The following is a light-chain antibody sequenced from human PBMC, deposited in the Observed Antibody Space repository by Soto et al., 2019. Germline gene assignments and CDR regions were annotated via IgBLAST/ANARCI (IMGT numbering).Light chain of an antibody. CDR3: HQSQSWPRT. J-gene: IGKJ1*01. Sequence: EIVLTQSPATLSSSPGERATLSCRASQTVSSKLAWYQHKPGQAPRLLIYDTSNRAGGIPARFSGSGSGTDFTLTISSLEPEDFAVYYCHQSQSWPRTFGPGTKVDIK. V-gene: IGKV3-11*01. CDR1: QTVSSK. CDR2: DTS.